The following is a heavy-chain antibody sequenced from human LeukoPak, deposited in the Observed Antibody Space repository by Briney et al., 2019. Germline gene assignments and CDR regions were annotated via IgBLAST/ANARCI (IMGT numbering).Heavy chain of an antibody. V-gene: IGHV4-34*01. D-gene: IGHD4-17*01. Sequence: SETLSLTCAVCGGSFSGYYWSWIRQPPGKGLEWIGEINHSGSTNYNPSLKSRVTISVDTSKNQFSLKLSSVTAADTAVYYCARVLGDYAHCFDYWGQGTLVTVSS. CDR1: GGSFSGYY. CDR3: ARVLGDYAHCFDY. J-gene: IGHJ4*02. CDR2: INHSGST.